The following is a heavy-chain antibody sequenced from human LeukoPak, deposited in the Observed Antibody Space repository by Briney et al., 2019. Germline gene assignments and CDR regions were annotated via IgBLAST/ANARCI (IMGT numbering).Heavy chain of an antibody. CDR2: IIPIFGTA. CDR3: ARDHPHPYYYDSSGYPPYFDN. CDR1: GGTFSSYA. J-gene: IGHJ4*02. Sequence: SVKVSCKASGGTFSSYAISWVRQAPGQGLEWMGGIIPIFGTANYAQKFQGRVTITADESTSTAYMELSSLRSEDTAVYYCARDHPHPYYYDSSGYPPYFDNWGQGTLVTVSS. V-gene: IGHV1-69*13. D-gene: IGHD3-22*01.